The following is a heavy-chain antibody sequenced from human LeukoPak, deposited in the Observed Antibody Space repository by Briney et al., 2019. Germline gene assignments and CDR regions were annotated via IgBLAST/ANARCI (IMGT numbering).Heavy chain of an antibody. D-gene: IGHD6-13*01. CDR2: IIPILGIA. Sequence: SVKVSCKASGGTFSGYTISWVRQAPGQGLEWMGRIIPILGIANYAQKFQGRVTITADKSTSTAYMELSSLRSEDTAVYYCARDGGIAAAGSDYWGQGTLVTVSS. J-gene: IGHJ4*02. CDR1: GGTFSGYT. V-gene: IGHV1-69*04. CDR3: ARDGGIAAAGSDY.